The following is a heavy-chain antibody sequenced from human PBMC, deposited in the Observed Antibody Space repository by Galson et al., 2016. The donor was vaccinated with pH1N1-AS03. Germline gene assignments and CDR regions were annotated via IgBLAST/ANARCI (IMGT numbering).Heavy chain of an antibody. Sequence: QSGAEVKKPGGSLKISCKVSGYTFSNHWTGWVRQMPGKGLEWMGIIYPADSSTTYSPSFQGQVTISADQSISTAYLQWSSLRASDTAMYFCARQQDGRGSGLEWLFWYGMDVWGQGTTVIVSS. CDR1: GYTFSNHW. CDR2: IYPADSST. D-gene: IGHD3-3*01. V-gene: IGHV5-51*01. J-gene: IGHJ6*02. CDR3: ARQQDGRGSGLEWLFWYGMDV.